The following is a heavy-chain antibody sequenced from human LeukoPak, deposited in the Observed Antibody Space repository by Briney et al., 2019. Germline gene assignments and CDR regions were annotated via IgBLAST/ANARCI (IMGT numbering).Heavy chain of an antibody. J-gene: IGHJ4*02. D-gene: IGHD3-10*01. CDR3: ARVSGSGFFFDY. Sequence: PSETLSLTCTVSGGSISSYYWSWIRQPPGKGLEWIGYIYYSGSTNYNPSLKSRVTISVDTSKNQFSLKLSSVTAADTAVYYCARVSGSGFFFDYWGQGTLVTVSS. CDR1: GGSISSYY. V-gene: IGHV4-59*01. CDR2: IYYSGST.